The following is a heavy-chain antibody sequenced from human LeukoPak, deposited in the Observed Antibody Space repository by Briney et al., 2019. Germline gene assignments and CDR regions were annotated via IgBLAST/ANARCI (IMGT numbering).Heavy chain of an antibody. CDR2: IRYHGRDK. Sequence: GGSLRLSCAASGFTFSSYGMHWVRKAPGEGLEWVAFIRYHGRDKYYGDSVKGRFTISRDNSRNTLYLQMDSLRGEDTAVYYCANSPYGDWSFDFWGQGTLVTVSS. J-gene: IGHJ4*02. CDR3: ANSPYGDWSFDF. V-gene: IGHV3-30*02. CDR1: GFTFSSYG. D-gene: IGHD4-17*01.